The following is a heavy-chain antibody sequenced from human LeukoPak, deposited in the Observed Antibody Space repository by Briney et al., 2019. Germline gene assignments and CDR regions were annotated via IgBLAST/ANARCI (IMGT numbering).Heavy chain of an antibody. V-gene: IGHV3-30*18. CDR3: AKARTRITMMVGSGVGAFDI. J-gene: IGHJ3*02. CDR2: ISYDGSNK. D-gene: IGHD3-22*01. Sequence: GGSLRLSCAASGFTFSSYGMHWVRQAPGKGLEWVAVISYDGSNKYYADSVKGRFTISRDNSKNTLYLQMNSLRAEDTAVYYCAKARTRITMMVGSGVGAFDIWGQGTMVTVSS. CDR1: GFTFSSYG.